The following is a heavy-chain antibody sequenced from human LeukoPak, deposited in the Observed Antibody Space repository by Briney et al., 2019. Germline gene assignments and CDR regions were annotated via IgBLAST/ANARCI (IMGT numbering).Heavy chain of an antibody. V-gene: IGHV1-8*01. Sequence: ASVKVSCKASGYTFTNYDINWVRQATGQGLEWMGWMTPNSGNTGYAQKFQGRITLTRDTSISTAYMELSSLGSEDTAVYYCARNLYGPGTFDFWGQGTLVTVSS. CDR3: ARNLYGPGTFDF. J-gene: IGHJ4*02. CDR2: MTPNSGNT. D-gene: IGHD3-10*01. CDR1: GYTFTNYD.